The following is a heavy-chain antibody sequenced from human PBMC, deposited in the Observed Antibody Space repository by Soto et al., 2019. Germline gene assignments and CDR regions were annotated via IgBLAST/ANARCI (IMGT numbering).Heavy chain of an antibody. V-gene: IGHV1-18*01. Sequence: ASVKVSCKASGYTSTSYGISWVRQAPGQGLEWMGWISAYNGNTNYAQKLQGRVTMTTDTSTSTAYMELRSLRSDDTAVYYCARGYCTNGVCSWFDPWGQGTLVTVSS. CDR1: GYTSTSYG. CDR3: ARGYCTNGVCSWFDP. J-gene: IGHJ5*02. CDR2: ISAYNGNT. D-gene: IGHD2-8*01.